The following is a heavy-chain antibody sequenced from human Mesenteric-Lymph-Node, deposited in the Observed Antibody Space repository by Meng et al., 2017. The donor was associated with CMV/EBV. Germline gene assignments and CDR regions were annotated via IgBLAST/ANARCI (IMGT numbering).Heavy chain of an antibody. D-gene: IGHD3-9*01. CDR3: VRLNTLTPFDY. J-gene: IGHJ4*02. CDR2: INPDGSST. CDR1: GFTFSSHW. V-gene: IGHV3-74*01. Sequence: GGSLRLSCAASGFTFSSHWMHWVRQAPGKGLVWVSRINPDGSSTSYADSVKGRFTISRDNAKNTVYLQMNSLRAEDTAVYYCVRLNTLTPFDYWGQGTLVTVLL.